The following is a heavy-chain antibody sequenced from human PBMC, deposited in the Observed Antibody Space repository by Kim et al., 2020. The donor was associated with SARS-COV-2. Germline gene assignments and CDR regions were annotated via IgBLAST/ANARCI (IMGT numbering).Heavy chain of an antibody. Sequence: GGSLRLSCAASGFTFSTYDMSWVRQAPGKGLEWVSAITGSGGTTFYADSVKGRFTISRDNSKKTLYLQMNSLRGEDTAVYYCAKHNEQQHVYWGQGTLDT. D-gene: IGHD6-13*01. CDR3: AKHNEQQHVY. V-gene: IGHV3-23*01. J-gene: IGHJ4*02. CDR2: ITGSGGTT. CDR1: GFTFSTYD.